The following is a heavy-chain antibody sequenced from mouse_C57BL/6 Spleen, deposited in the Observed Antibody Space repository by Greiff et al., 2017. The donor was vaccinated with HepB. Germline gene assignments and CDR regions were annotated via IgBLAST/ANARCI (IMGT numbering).Heavy chain of an antibody. CDR3: VLLWLGFAY. J-gene: IGHJ3*01. D-gene: IGHD2-9*01. CDR1: GFNIKDYY. Sequence: VQLKESGAELVKPGASVKLSCTASGFNIKDYYMHWVKQRTEQGLEWIGRIDPEDGDTNYAPNFQGKDTITADTSSNTAYLQLSSLTSEDTAVYYCVLLWLGFAYWGQGTLVTVSA. V-gene: IGHV14-2*01. CDR2: IDPEDGDT.